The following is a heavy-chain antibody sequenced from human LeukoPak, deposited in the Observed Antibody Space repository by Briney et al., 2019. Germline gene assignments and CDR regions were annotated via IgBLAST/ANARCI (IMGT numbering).Heavy chain of an antibody. CDR2: FIPILGIA. CDR1: GGTFSSYA. V-gene: IGHV1-69*04. CDR3: ARVGELRTFDY. J-gene: IGHJ4*02. D-gene: IGHD4-23*01. Sequence: SVKVSCKASGGTFSSYAISWVRQAPGQGLEWMGRFIPILGIANYAQKFQGRVTITADKSTSTAYMELSSLRSEDTAVYYCARVGELRTFDYWGQGTLVTVSS.